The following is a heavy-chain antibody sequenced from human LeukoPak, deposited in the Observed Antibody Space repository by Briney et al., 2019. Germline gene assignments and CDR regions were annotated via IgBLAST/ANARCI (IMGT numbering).Heavy chain of an antibody. Sequence: GGSLRLSCAASGFSFSVYYMAWVRQAPGKGLEWVGLSRNKENRYSTEYGASVKGRVTISKGDSKNLMYLEMKSLKSEDTAVYYCVREYFGGYDYWGQGTLVTASS. J-gene: IGHJ4*02. D-gene: IGHD2-15*01. CDR2: SRNKENRYST. CDR1: GFSFSVYY. CDR3: VREYFGGYDY. V-gene: IGHV3-72*01.